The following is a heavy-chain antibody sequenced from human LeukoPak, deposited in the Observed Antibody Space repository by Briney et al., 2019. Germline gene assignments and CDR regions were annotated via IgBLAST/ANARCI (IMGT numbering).Heavy chain of an antibody. Sequence: GGSLRLSCAASGFTFSSYSMNWVRQAPGKGLEWVSSISSSSSYIYYVDSVKGRFTISRDNSKNTLYLQMNSLRAEDTAVYYCAKAGAYCGGDCFSYHYYGMDVWGQGTTVTVSS. CDR2: ISSSSSYI. CDR1: GFTFSSYS. V-gene: IGHV3-21*04. J-gene: IGHJ6*02. CDR3: AKAGAYCGGDCFSYHYYGMDV. D-gene: IGHD2-21*02.